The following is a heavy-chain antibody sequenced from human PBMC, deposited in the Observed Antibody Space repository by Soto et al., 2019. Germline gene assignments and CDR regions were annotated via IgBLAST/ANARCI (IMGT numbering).Heavy chain of an antibody. CDR3: ARARLRGSGSYYNLDY. CDR2: ISAYNGNT. V-gene: IGHV1-18*01. D-gene: IGHD3-10*01. CDR1: GYAFTIYA. Sequence: ASVKVSCKASGYAFTIYAISWVRQAPGQGLEWMGWISAYNGNTNYAQKLQGRVTMTTDTSTSTAYMELRSLRSDDTAVYYCARARLRGSGSYYNLDYWGQGTLVTVSS. J-gene: IGHJ4*02.